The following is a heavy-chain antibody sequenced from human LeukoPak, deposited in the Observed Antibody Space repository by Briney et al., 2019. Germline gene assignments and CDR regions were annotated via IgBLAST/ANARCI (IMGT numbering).Heavy chain of an antibody. CDR1: GFTFDDYT. CDR2: ISWDGGST. D-gene: IGHD2-2*01. V-gene: IGHV3-43*01. J-gene: IGHJ4*02. Sequence: GGSLRLSCAASGFTFDDYTMHWVRQAPGKGLEWVSLISWDGGSTYYADSVKGRFTISRDNSKNSLYLQMNSLRTEDTALYYCAKDSGYCSSTSCDPYFDYWGQGTLVTVSS. CDR3: AKDSGYCSSTSCDPYFDY.